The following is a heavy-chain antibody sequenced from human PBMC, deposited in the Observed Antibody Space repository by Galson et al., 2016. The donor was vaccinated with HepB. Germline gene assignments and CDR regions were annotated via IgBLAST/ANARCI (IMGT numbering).Heavy chain of an antibody. D-gene: IGHD3-10*01. Sequence: CAISGDSVSNNNAGWYWIRQSPSRGLECLGRTFYRSNWQNDYAESVTSRISINADTARNEISLHLRYVTPEATGVYYCARSYLLGRGFGWWGPGTPVTVSS. CDR2: TFYRSNWQN. CDR3: ARSYLLGRGFGW. V-gene: IGHV6-1*01. J-gene: IGHJ4*02. CDR1: GDSVSNNNAG.